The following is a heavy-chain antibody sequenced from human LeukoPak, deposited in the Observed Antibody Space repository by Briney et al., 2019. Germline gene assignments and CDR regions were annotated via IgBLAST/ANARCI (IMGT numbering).Heavy chain of an antibody. V-gene: IGHV3-74*01. CDR3: ARAGAYHLDN. D-gene: IGHD3-16*01. CDR1: GFTFTDYW. Sequence: GGSLRLSCAASGFTFTDYWMHWVRQVPGKGLVWVSIINTDTRGTYYADSVKGRFTISRGNAKSILYLQMDSLRAEDTAVYYCARAGAYHLDNWGQGTLVTVSS. CDR2: INTDTRGT. J-gene: IGHJ4*02.